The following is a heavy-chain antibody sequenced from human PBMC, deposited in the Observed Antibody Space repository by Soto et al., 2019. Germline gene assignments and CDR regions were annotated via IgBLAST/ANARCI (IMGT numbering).Heavy chain of an antibody. CDR1: GYTFSDYG. J-gene: IGHJ4*02. Sequence: QVHLVQSGAEVKTPGASVTISCKASGYTFSDYGIHWIRQAPGQRPEWLGWILCLNDRKEYSQKFQGRISLTRDTSASTAYIGLSRLRSEHTAVYYCARVRRTCTEKTCYTDFDFWGQGSLVSVSS. V-gene: IGHV1-3*01. CDR3: ARVRRTCTEKTCYTDFDF. CDR2: ILCLNDRK. D-gene: IGHD2-2*02.